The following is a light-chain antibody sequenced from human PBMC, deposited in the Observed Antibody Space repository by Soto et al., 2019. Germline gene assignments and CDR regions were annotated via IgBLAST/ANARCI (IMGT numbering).Light chain of an antibody. CDR1: QSVSSN. V-gene: IGKV3-15*01. CDR3: QQYNNWASWT. CDR2: GAS. J-gene: IGKJ1*01. Sequence: EIVMTQSPATLSVSPGERATLSCRASQSVSSNLAWYQQKPGQAPRLLIYGASTRATGIPARFSGSWSGTEFTLTISSLQSEKFAVYYGQQYNNWASWTVGQGTKVEIK.